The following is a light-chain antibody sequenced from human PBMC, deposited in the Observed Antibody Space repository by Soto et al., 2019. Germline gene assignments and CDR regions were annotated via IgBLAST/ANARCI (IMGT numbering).Light chain of an antibody. J-gene: IGKJ5*01. CDR2: DTS. Sequence: EMVMTQSPATLSVSPGDRATLSCRASQRVSYKLAWYQQNPGQPPSLLIYDTSTRATAIPARFSGSGSGTEFTLPISGLQSEDLAVYYCQQYNNWPPSTFGQGTRLESK. V-gene: IGKV3D-15*01. CDR3: QQYNNWPPST. CDR1: QRVSYK.